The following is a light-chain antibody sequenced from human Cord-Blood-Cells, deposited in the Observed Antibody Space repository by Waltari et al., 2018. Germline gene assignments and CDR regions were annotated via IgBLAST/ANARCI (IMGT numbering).Light chain of an antibody. Sequence: DSVLTQSPGTLTLSPAERATLSCRASQSVSSSDLAWYQQKPGQAPRLLIYGASSRVTAIPGRFSGSGSVTHFTLTISRLEPEDFAVYYCQQYGTSPLTFGEGTKVEIK. CDR2: GAS. CDR1: QSVSSSD. V-gene: IGKV3-20*01. CDR3: QQYGTSPLT. J-gene: IGKJ4*01.